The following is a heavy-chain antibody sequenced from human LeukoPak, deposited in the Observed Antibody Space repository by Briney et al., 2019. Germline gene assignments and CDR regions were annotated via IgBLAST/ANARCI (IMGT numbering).Heavy chain of an antibody. J-gene: IGHJ6*03. CDR1: GGSVSSYY. D-gene: IGHD4-11*01. CDR2: VFVTGSP. V-gene: IGHV4-4*07. CDR3: VRDYSSGWPMSYYNPYIDL. Sequence: SETLSLTCTFYGGSVSSYYWSWIRQPAGKPLEWIGRVFVTGSPNYSPSLKTRVTISLDASKNQLSLRLASVTAADTAAYYCVRDYSSGWPMSYYNPYIDLWGKGTMVTVSS.